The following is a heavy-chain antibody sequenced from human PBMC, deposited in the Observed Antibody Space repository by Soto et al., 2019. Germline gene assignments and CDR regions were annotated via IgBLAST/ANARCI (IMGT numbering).Heavy chain of an antibody. CDR1: GGSISSGDYY. D-gene: IGHD2-2*02. V-gene: IGHV4-30-4*01. Sequence: SETLSLTCTVSGGSISSGDYYWSWIRQPPGKGLEWIGYIYYSGSTYYNPSLKSRVTISVDTSKNQFSLKLSSVTAADTAVYYCARDNGDTLHYFDYWGQGTLVTVSS. CDR2: IYYSGST. CDR3: ARDNGDTLHYFDY. J-gene: IGHJ4*02.